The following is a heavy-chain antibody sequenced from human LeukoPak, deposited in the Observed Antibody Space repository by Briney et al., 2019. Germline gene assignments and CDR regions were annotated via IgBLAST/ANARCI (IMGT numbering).Heavy chain of an antibody. J-gene: IGHJ1*01. CDR3: ARDQSEVPYFQH. CDR1: GFTFNTYA. D-gene: IGHD2-2*01. V-gene: IGHV3-23*01. CDR2: ISGSGGST. Sequence: GGSLRLSCAASGFTFNTYAMNWVRQAPGKGLEWVSAISGSGGSTYYADSVKGRFTISRDNSKNTLYLQMNSLRAEDTAVYYCARDQSEVPYFQHWGQGTLVTVSS.